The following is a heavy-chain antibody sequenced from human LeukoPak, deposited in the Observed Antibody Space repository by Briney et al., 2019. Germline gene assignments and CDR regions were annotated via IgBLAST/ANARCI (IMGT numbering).Heavy chain of an antibody. CDR2: IWYDGSNE. Sequence: PGGSLRLSCVASGFTFTTYGMDWVRQAPGKGLEWVAIIWYDGSNEYYADSVKGRFTISRDNSKNTLYLQMNSLRAEDTAVYYCAAGEPYVYWGQGALVTVSS. CDR1: GFTFTTYG. J-gene: IGHJ4*02. D-gene: IGHD1-14*01. CDR3: AAGEPYVY. V-gene: IGHV3-33*01.